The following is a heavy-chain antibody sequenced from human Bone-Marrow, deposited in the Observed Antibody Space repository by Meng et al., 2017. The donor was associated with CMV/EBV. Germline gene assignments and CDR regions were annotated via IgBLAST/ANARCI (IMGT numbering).Heavy chain of an antibody. CDR1: GGTFSSYA. J-gene: IGHJ4*02. CDR3: ASNGRDYYDSSGYYLYYFDY. Sequence: SVKVSCKASGGTFSSYAISWVRQAPGQGLEWMGGIIPIFGTANYEQKFQGRVTITTDESTSTAYMELSSLRSEDTAVYYCASNGRDYYDSSGYYLYYFDYWGQGTLVTVSS. CDR2: IIPIFGTA. V-gene: IGHV1-69*05. D-gene: IGHD3-22*01.